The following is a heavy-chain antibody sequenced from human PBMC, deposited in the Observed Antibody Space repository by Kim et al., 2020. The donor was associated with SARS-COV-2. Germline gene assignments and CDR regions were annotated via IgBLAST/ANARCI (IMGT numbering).Heavy chain of an antibody. Sequence: YTGSVKGRITISRDNAKKSLYLQMNSLGAEDTAVYYCAREGVYYYDSSGVWGQGTLVTVSS. CDR3: AREGVYYYDSSGV. D-gene: IGHD3-22*01. J-gene: IGHJ4*02. V-gene: IGHV3-11*04.